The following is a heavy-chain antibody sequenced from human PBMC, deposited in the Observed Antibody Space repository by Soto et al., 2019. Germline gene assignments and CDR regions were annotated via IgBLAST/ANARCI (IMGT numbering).Heavy chain of an antibody. D-gene: IGHD2-2*01. CDR1: GFAFNNYG. CDR2: ISKSDYT. V-gene: IGHV3-21*01. CDR3: AREDSIIIPAASDF. J-gene: IGHJ4*02. Sequence: PGGSLRLSCTVSGFAFNNYGISWVRQAPGKGLEWVSSISKSDYTYYSDSVKGRFTISRDNAKNSVSLQMNTLRVEDTAVYYCAREDSIIIPAASDFWGQGTLVTVSS.